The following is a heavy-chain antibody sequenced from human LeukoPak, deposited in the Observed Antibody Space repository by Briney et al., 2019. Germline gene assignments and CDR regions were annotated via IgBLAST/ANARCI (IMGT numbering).Heavy chain of an antibody. J-gene: IGHJ4*02. V-gene: IGHV1-2*02. CDR3: ARVRGVYCSSTSCCHFDY. CDR1: GYTFSGYY. Sequence: ASVKVSCEASGYTFSGYYIHWVRQAPGQGLEWMGWIKPNSGGTHFTQKFQGRVTMTRDTSISTAYMELSRLKSDDTAVYYCARVRGVYCSSTSCCHFDYWGQGTLVTVSS. CDR2: IKPNSGGT. D-gene: IGHD2-2*01.